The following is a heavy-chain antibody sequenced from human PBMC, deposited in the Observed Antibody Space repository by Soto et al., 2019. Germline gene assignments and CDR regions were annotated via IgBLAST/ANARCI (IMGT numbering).Heavy chain of an antibody. V-gene: IGHV6-1*01. J-gene: IGHJ6*01. CDR3: GRTGTGLYYYVLDV. D-gene: IGHD1-7*01. CDR1: GDSVPSTSPS. CDR2: TYYRSKWYN. Sequence: SQTLSLTCAISGDSVPSTSPSWNWLLQSPSRDLEWLRRTYYRSKWYNDYAVSVKSRITINPDTSKNQFYLQLNSVTPEDTAVYYCGRTGTGLYYYVLDVWGRGTTVIGSS.